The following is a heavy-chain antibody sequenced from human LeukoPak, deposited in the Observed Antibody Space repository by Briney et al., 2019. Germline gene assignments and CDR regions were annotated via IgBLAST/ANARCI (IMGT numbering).Heavy chain of an antibody. J-gene: IGHJ6*02. CDR3: ARERHYDFWSGSTYYYYGMDV. CDR2: ISAYNGNT. V-gene: IGHV1-18*01. CDR1: GYTFTSYG. D-gene: IGHD3-3*01. Sequence: ASVKVSCKASGYTFTSYGISWVRQAPGQGLEWMGWISAYNGNTNHAQKLQGRVTMTTDTSTSTAYMELRSLRSDDTAVYYCARERHYDFWSGSTYYYYGMDVWGQGTTVTVSS.